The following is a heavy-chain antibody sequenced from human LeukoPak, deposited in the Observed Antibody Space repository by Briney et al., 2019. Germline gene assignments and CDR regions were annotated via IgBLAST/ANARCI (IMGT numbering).Heavy chain of an antibody. CDR3: ARGGNYGDYSDY. D-gene: IGHD4-17*01. CDR1: GFAVSANY. CDR2: INHSGST. V-gene: IGHV4-34*01. Sequence: GSLRLSCAASGFAVSANYMSWVRQAPGKGLEWIGEINHSGSTNYNPSLKSRVTISVDTSKNQFSLKLSSVTAADTAVYYCARGGNYGDYSDYWGQGTLVTVSS. J-gene: IGHJ4*02.